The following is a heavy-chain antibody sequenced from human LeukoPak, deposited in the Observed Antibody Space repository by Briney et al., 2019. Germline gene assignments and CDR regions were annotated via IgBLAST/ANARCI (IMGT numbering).Heavy chain of an antibody. J-gene: IGHJ6*02. V-gene: IGHV3-9*01. CDR2: ISWNSGSI. CDR3: AKGIGRYYGSGSYSASFRYYYYYGMDV. CDR1: GFTFDDYA. Sequence: GRSLRLSCAASGFTFDDYAMHWVRQAPGKGLEWVSGISWNSGSIGYADSVKGRFTISRDNAKNSLYLQMNSLRAEDTALYYCAKGIGRYYGSGSYSASFRYYYYYGMDVWGQGTTVTVSS. D-gene: IGHD3-10*01.